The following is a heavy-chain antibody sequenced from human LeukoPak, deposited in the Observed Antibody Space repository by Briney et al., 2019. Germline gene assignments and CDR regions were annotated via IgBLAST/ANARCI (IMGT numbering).Heavy chain of an antibody. D-gene: IGHD3-3*01. Sequence: GGSLRLSCAASGFTFSSYEMNWVRQAPGKGLEWVSYISSSGSTIYYADSVKGRFTISRDNAKNSLYLQMNSLRAEDTAVYYCAREAYDDFWSGSWRYYYYMDVWGKGTTVTVSS. J-gene: IGHJ6*03. CDR3: AREAYDDFWSGSWRYYYYMDV. CDR1: GFTFSSYE. CDR2: ISSSGSTI. V-gene: IGHV3-48*03.